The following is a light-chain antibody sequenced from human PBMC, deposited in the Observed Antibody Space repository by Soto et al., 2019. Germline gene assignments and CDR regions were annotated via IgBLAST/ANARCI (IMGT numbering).Light chain of an antibody. J-gene: IGKJ2*01. CDR2: WAS. Sequence: DIVMTQSPDSLAVSLGERATINCKSSQSVLYSSNNKNYLAWYQQKPGQPPKLLIYWASTRESGVPDRFSGSGSETDLALTISSLQAEDVAVYYCQQYYSTPPTFGPGTKLEIK. CDR1: QSVLYSSNNKNY. V-gene: IGKV4-1*01. CDR3: QQYYSTPPT.